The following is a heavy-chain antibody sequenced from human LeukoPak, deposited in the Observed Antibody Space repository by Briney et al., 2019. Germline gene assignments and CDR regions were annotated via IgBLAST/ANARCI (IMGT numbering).Heavy chain of an antibody. CDR2: ISWNSGSI. D-gene: IGHD6-19*01. CDR3: VKDGERSGWYGGYFQH. Sequence: GGSLRLSCAASEFTFDAYAMHWARQAPGKGLEWVSGISWNSGSIGYADSVKGRFTISRDNAQNSLYLQMNSLRAEDMALYYYVKDGERSGWYGGYFQHWARAPWSPSPQ. V-gene: IGHV3-9*03. J-gene: IGHJ1*01. CDR1: EFTFDAYA.